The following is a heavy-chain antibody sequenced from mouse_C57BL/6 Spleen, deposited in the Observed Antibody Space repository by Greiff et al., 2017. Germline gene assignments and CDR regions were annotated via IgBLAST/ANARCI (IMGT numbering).Heavy chain of an antibody. CDR3: ARSNYGSYYFDY. D-gene: IGHD2-2*01. Sequence: EVQGVESVAELVRPGASVKLSCTASGFNIKNTYMHWVKQRPEQGLEWIGRIDPANGNTKYAPKFQGKATITADTSSNTAYLQLSSLTSEDTAIYYCARSNYGSYYFDYWGQGTTLTVSS. V-gene: IGHV14-3*01. CDR2: IDPANGNT. J-gene: IGHJ2*01. CDR1: GFNIKNTY.